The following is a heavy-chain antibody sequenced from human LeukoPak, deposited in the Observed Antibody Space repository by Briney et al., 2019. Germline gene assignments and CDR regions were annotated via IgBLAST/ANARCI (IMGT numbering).Heavy chain of an antibody. CDR1: EFTFSNYW. V-gene: IGHV3-74*01. J-gene: IGHJ4*02. CDR2: ISSGASST. CDR3: ARGAPTYFDY. Sequence: QPGGSLTLFCAASEFTFSNYWVHWVRQAPGEGLVWVARISSGASSTGYAESVKTIFSISRDNAKNTLYLQMSTLSAEDTAVYYCARGAPTYFDYWGQGTPVTVSS.